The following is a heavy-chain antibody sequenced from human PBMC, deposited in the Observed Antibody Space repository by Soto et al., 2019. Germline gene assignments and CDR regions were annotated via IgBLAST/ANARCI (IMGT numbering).Heavy chain of an antibody. CDR1: GFTFSSYG. J-gene: IGHJ3*02. V-gene: IGHV3-30*18. CDR3: AKDLGHGGRGAFDI. CDR2: ISYDGSNK. Sequence: SLRLSCAASGFTFSSYGMHWVRQAPGKGLEWVALISYDGSNKYYADSVKGRFTISRDNSKNTLYLQMNSLRTEDTAVYYCAKDLGHGGRGAFDIWGQGTMVTVSS. D-gene: IGHD7-27*01.